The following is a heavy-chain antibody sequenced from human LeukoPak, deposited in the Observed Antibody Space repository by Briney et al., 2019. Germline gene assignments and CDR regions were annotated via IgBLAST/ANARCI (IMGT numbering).Heavy chain of an antibody. CDR2: IYCSGST. D-gene: IGHD3-22*01. Sequence: PSETLSLTCTVSGGSISSYYWSWIRQPPGKGLEWIGYIYCSGSTNYNPSLKSRVTISVDTSKNQFSLKLSSVTAADTAVYYCARYYYDSSGLDAFDIWGQGTMVTVSS. J-gene: IGHJ3*02. CDR3: ARYYYDSSGLDAFDI. V-gene: IGHV4-59*08. CDR1: GGSISSYY.